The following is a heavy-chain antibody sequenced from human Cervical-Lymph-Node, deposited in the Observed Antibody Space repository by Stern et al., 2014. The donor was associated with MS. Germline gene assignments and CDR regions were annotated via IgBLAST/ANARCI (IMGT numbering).Heavy chain of an antibody. CDR2: INGDGTVS. CDR1: GFNFRTYW. Sequence: EVQLEESGGGIVQPGGSLMISCVASGFNFRTYWMHWVRQGPGTGLEWVSRINGDGTVSTYADSVRGRFTISRNNANNTMSLQLDNLRVEDTAIYYCASAYRASWGQGTLVTVST. J-gene: IGHJ4*02. D-gene: IGHD1-1*01. V-gene: IGHV3-74*02. CDR3: ASAYRAS.